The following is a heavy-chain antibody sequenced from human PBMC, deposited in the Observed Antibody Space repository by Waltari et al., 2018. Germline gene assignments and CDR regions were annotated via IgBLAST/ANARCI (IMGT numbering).Heavy chain of an antibody. CDR3: AAREAVGATGSYFDY. CDR2: IVVGSGNT. V-gene: IGHV1-58*01. D-gene: IGHD1-26*01. J-gene: IGHJ4*02. Sequence: QWVRQARGQRLEWIGWIVVGSGNTNYAQKFQERVTITRDMSTSTAYMELSSLRSEDTAVYYCAAREAVGATGSYFDYWGQGTLVTVSS.